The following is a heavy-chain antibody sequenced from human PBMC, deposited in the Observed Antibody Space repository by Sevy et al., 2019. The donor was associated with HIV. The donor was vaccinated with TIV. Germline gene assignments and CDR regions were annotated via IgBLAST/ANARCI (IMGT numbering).Heavy chain of an antibody. CDR3: VRNWNGRNFDV. Sequence: SETLSLTCTVSGGSINSGTYYWSWIRQPAGKGLEWIGRIYSSGSTNYNPSLKSRVTISIDTSKNKFSLNLNSVTAADTAVYYCVRNWNGRNFDVWGQGTMVTVSS. D-gene: IGHD3-3*01. J-gene: IGHJ3*01. CDR2: IYSSGST. V-gene: IGHV4-61*02. CDR1: GGSINSGTYY.